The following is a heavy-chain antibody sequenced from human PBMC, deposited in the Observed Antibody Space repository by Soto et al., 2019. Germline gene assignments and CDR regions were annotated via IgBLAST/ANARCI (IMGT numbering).Heavy chain of an antibody. CDR3: ARDQAARLSPDYYYGMDV. V-gene: IGHV4-30-4*01. J-gene: IGHJ6*02. D-gene: IGHD6-25*01. Sequence: QVQLQESGPGLVKPSQTLSLTCTVSGGSISSGDYYWSWIRQPPGKGLEWIGYIYYSGSTYYNPSLKSRVTISVDTSKNQFSLKRSSVTAADTAVYYCARDQAARLSPDYYYGMDVWGQGTTVTVSS. CDR2: IYYSGST. CDR1: GGSISSGDYY.